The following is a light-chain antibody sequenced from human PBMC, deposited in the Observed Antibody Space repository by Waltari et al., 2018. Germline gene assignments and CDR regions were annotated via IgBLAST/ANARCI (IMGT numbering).Light chain of an antibody. V-gene: IGKV2-30*01. CDR3: MQGTHWRPWT. J-gene: IGKJ1*01. CDR1: QSLVYSDGNTY. CDR2: KVS. Sequence: DVVMTQSPLSLPVTLGQPASISCRSRQSLVYSDGNTYLNWFQQRPGQSPRRLIYKVSNRDSGVPDRFSGSGSGTDFTLKISRVEAEDVGVYYCMQGTHWRPWTFGQGTKVEIK.